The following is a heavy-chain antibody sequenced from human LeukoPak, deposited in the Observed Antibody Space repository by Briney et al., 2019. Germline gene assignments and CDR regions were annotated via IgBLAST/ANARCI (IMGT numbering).Heavy chain of an antibody. D-gene: IGHD6-19*01. CDR3: ARGASGYSSVGGGFDY. CDR1: GGSFSGYY. CDR2: INHSGST. J-gene: IGHJ4*02. V-gene: IGHV4-34*01. Sequence: PSETLSLTCAVYGGSFSGYYWSRIRQPPGKGLEWIGEINHSGSTNYNPSLKSRVTISVDTSKNQFSLKLSSVTAADTAVYYCARGASGYSSVGGGFDYWGQGTLVTVSS.